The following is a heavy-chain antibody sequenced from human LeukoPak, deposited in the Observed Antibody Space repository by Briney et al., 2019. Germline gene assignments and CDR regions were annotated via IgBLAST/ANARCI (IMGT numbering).Heavy chain of an antibody. V-gene: IGHV4-4*02. CDR3: AREGGPYRPLDY. CDR1: GGSITSTNY. CDR2: VNLQGST. Sequence: SETLPLTCGVSGGSITSTNYWTWVRQPPGKGLEWIGEVNLQGSTNYNPSLMGRVAISVDMSENHISLQLTSMTAADTAVYYCAREGGPYRPLDYSGQGTLVTVSS. J-gene: IGHJ4*02.